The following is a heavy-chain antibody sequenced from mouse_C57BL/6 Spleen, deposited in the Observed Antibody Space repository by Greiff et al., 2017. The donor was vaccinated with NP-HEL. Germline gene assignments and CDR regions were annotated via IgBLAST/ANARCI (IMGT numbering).Heavy chain of an antibody. J-gene: IGHJ4*01. V-gene: IGHV2-6*01. CDR3: ARGGLRAMDY. Sequence: QVQLKESGPGLVAPSQSLSITCTVSGFSLTSYGVDWVRQSPGKGLEWLGVIWGVGSTNYNSALKSRLSISKDNSKSQVFSKMNSLQTDDTAMYYCARGGLRAMDYWGQGTSVTVSS. CDR2: IWGVGST. CDR1: GFSLTSYG.